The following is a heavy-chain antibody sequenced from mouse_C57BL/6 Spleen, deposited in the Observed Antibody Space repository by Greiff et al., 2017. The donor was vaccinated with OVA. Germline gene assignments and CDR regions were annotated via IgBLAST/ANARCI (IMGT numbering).Heavy chain of an antibody. CDR2: IWSGGST. CDR3: ARRGYSNYWYFDV. CDR1: GFSLTSYG. V-gene: IGHV2-2*01. J-gene: IGHJ1*03. D-gene: IGHD2-5*01. Sequence: QVQLKESGPGLVQPSQSLSITCTVSGFSLTSYGVHWVRQSPGKGLEWLGVIWSGGSTDYNAAFISRLSISKDNSKSQVFFKMNSPQADDTAIYYCARRGYSNYWYFDVWGTGTTVTVSS.